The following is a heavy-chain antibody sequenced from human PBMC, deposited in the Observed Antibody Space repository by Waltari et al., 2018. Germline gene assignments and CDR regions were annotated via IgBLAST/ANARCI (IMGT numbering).Heavy chain of an antibody. V-gene: IGHV4-4*07. CDR2: IYSSGST. Sequence: QVQLQESGPGLVKPSETLSLTCTVAGGSIKGYFWSWIRRPAGKGLEWIGRIYSSGSTGYNPSLKRRVSMSVDTSKNQFSLKLSSVTAADTAVYYCVRDCRDGSCYSDWGQGSLVTVSS. CDR3: VRDCRDGSCYSD. D-gene: IGHD2-15*01. J-gene: IGHJ4*02. CDR1: GGSIKGYF.